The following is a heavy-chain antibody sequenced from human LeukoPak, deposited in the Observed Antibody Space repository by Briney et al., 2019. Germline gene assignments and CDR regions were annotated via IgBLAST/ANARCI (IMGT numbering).Heavy chain of an antibody. Sequence: PSETLSLTCTVSGGSISSSSYYWGWIRQPPGKGLEWIGSIYYSGSTYYNPSLKSRVTISVDTSKNQFSLKLSSVTAADTAVYYCARHSRGPRSYWGQGTLVTVSS. J-gene: IGHJ4*02. CDR1: GGSISSSSYY. D-gene: IGHD3-10*01. CDR3: ARHSRGPRSY. V-gene: IGHV4-39*01. CDR2: IYYSGST.